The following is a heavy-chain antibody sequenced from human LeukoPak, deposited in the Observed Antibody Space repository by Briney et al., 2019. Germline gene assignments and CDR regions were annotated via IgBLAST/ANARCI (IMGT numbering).Heavy chain of an antibody. Sequence: GGSLRLSCAASGFTVSSNYMSWVRQAPGKGLEWVSGISWNSGSIGYADSVKGRFTISRDNAKNSLYLQMNSLRAEDMALYYCAKDLGSNSWGAFDIWGQGTMVTVSS. V-gene: IGHV3-9*03. CDR1: GFTVSSNY. CDR2: ISWNSGSI. CDR3: AKDLGSNSWGAFDI. D-gene: IGHD2-2*01. J-gene: IGHJ3*02.